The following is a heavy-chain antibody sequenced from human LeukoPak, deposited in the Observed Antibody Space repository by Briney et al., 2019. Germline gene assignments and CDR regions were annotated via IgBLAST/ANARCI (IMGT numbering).Heavy chain of an antibody. CDR1: GGSVSSSSYY. Sequence: PSETLSLTCTVSGGSVSSSSYYWSWIRQPPGKGLEWIGYIYYSGSTNYNPSLKSRVTISIDTSKNQFSLKLSSVTAADMAVYYCARANSWNYQNDYWGQGTLVTVSP. D-gene: IGHD1-7*01. CDR2: IYYSGST. CDR3: ARANSWNYQNDY. V-gene: IGHV4-61*01. J-gene: IGHJ4*02.